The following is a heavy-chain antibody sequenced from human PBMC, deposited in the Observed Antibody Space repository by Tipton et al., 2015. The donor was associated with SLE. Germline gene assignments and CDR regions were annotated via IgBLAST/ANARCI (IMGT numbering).Heavy chain of an antibody. CDR3: ARGREWNWSPYYMDV. CDR2: IHSSGST. V-gene: IGHV4-59*01. CDR1: GGSISSSY. J-gene: IGHJ6*03. Sequence: TLSLTCTVSGGSISSSYWSWIRQPPGKGLEWIGYIHSSGSTNYNPSLKTRLTMSVDTSRDQFSLTLNSVTAADTGIYYCARGREWNWSPYYMDVWGKGTTVTVSS. D-gene: IGHD1-1*01.